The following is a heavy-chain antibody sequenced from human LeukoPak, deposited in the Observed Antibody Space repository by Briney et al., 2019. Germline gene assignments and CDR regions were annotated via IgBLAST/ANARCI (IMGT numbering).Heavy chain of an antibody. J-gene: IGHJ2*01. V-gene: IGHV3-7*01. Sequence: GGSLRLSCAASGFTFSSCWMSWVRQAPGKGLEWVANIRQDGSDRYYVDSVKGRFTISRDNAKNSLYLQMNSLRAEDTAVYYCTRWVDWYLDLWGRGTLVTVSS. CDR2: IRQDGSDR. CDR1: GFTFSSCW. CDR3: TRWVDWYLDL.